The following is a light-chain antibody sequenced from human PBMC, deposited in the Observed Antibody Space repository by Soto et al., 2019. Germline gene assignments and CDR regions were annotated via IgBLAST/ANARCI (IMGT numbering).Light chain of an antibody. V-gene: IGLV2-14*01. CDR3: SSYTSSSTLNV. CDR1: SSDVGGYNY. J-gene: IGLJ1*01. CDR2: DVS. Sequence: QSVLTQPASVSGSHRQSITISCTGTSSDVGGYNYVSWYQQHPGKAPKLMIYDVSNRPSGVSNRFSGSKSGNTASLPISGLQAEDEADYYCSSYTSSSTLNVFGTGTKVTVL.